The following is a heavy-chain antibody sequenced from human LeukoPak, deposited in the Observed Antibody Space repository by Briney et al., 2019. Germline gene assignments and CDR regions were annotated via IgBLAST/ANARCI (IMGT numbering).Heavy chain of an antibody. CDR1: GFTFSSYG. J-gene: IGHJ4*02. CDR3: ARDQDCSTTSCYGPLDY. V-gene: IGHV3-30*02. D-gene: IGHD2-2*01. Sequence: GGSLRLSCAASGFTFSSYGMHWVRQAPGKGLEWVAFIRYDGSNKYYADSVKGRFTISRDNSKNTLYLQMNSLRAEDTAVYYCARDQDCSTTSCYGPLDYWGQGTLVTVSS. CDR2: IRYDGSNK.